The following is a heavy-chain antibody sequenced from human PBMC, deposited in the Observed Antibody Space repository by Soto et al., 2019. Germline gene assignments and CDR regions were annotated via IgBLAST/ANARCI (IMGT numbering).Heavy chain of an antibody. Sequence: QVQLVQSGAEVKKPGASVKVSCKASGYTFTSYGISWVRQAPGQGLEWMGWISAYNGNTNYAQKLQGRVTMTTDTATSTAYMERRSLRSDDTAVYYCARDGVDTATGYYYGRDVWGQGTTVTVSS. J-gene: IGHJ6*02. CDR3: ARDGVDTATGYYYGRDV. CDR2: ISAYNGNT. D-gene: IGHD5-18*01. V-gene: IGHV1-18*01. CDR1: GYTFTSYG.